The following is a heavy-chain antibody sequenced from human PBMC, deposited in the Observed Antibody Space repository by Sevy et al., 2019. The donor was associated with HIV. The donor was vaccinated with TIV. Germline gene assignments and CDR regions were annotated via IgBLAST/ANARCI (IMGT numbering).Heavy chain of an antibody. Sequence: ASVKVSCKVSGYTLIEFSMHWVRQAPGKGLEWMGGFDPEDGETIYAQRVQGRVTMTEDTSTDTAYMELSGLRSEDTAVYYCATGLPGEYVDCSSCYSDYFAYWGQGTLVTVSS. D-gene: IGHD2-15*01. J-gene: IGHJ4*02. CDR1: GYTLIEFS. CDR3: ATGLPGEYVDCSSCYSDYFAY. V-gene: IGHV1-24*01. CDR2: FDPEDGET.